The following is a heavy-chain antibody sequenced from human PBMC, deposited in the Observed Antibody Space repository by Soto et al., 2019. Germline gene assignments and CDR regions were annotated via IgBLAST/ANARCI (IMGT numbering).Heavy chain of an antibody. CDR3: ARGTVTSGRWFGP. CDR1: DSTFTGYT. V-gene: IGHV1-18*04. D-gene: IGHD4-17*01. CDR2: ISSRNGNT. Sequence: QVHLVQSETEVKEPAASVTVSCKTSDSTFTGYTINWVRQAPGQGLEWLGWISSRNGNTNNARKYQGRLIMTTNTSANTAYMELRSLRSDDTTVYFCARGTVTSGRWFGPWGQGTLVTVSS. J-gene: IGHJ5*02.